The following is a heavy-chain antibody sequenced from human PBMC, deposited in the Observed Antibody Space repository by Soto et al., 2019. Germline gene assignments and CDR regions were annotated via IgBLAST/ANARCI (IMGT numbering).Heavy chain of an antibody. J-gene: IGHJ6*02. V-gene: IGHV4-59*12. CDR1: GGSISSYY. CDR2: IYYSGST. Sequence: PSETLSLTCTVSGGSISSYYRSWIRQPPGKGLEWIGYIYYSGSTNYNPSLKSRVTISVDTSKNQFSLKLSSVTAADTAVYYCARAYGSGSYRYYYYGMDVWGQGTTVTVSS. CDR3: ARAYGSGSYRYYYYGMDV. D-gene: IGHD3-10*01.